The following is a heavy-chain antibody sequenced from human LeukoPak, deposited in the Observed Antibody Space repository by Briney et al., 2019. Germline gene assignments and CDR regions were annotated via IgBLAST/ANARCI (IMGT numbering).Heavy chain of an antibody. CDR1: GGSFSGYY. Sequence: PSETLSLTCAVYGGSFSGYYWSWIRQPPGKGLEWIGEINNSGSTNYNPSLKSRVTISVDTSKNQFSLKLSSVTAADTAVYYCARGSGYSSYGYSPLLYWYFELWGPSTLVTVS. D-gene: IGHD5-12*01. CDR3: ARGSGYSSYGYSPLLYWYFEL. J-gene: IGHJ2*01. CDR2: INNSGST. V-gene: IGHV4-34*01.